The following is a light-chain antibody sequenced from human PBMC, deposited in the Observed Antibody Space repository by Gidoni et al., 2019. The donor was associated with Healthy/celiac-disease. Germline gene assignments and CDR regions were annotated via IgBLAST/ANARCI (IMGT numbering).Light chain of an antibody. Sequence: DIVMTQSPASLAVSLGEWATIHSKSSQGVLSSSNNKNYLAWYQHKPGQPPKLLIYWASTRESGVPERFSGSGSGTDFTLTISSLQAEDVAVYYCQQYYSTPQTFGQGTKVEIK. CDR1: QGVLSSSNNKNY. CDR3: QQYYSTPQT. CDR2: WAS. V-gene: IGKV4-1*01. J-gene: IGKJ1*01.